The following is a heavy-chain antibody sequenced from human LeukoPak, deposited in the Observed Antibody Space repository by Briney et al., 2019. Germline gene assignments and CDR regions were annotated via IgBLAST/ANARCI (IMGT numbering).Heavy chain of an antibody. Sequence: SETLSLTCTVSGGSISSGGYYWSWIRQHPGKGLEWIGYTYYSGSTYYNPSLKSRVTISVDTSKNQFSLKLSSVTAADTAVYYCAALRIMITFGGVIVPDDWGQGTLVTVSS. V-gene: IGHV4-31*03. CDR1: GGSISSGGYY. D-gene: IGHD3-16*02. J-gene: IGHJ4*02. CDR2: TYYSGST. CDR3: AALRIMITFGGVIVPDD.